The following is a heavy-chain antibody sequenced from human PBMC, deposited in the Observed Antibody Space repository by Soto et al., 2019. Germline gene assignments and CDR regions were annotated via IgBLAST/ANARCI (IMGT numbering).Heavy chain of an antibody. CDR2: IYYSGST. D-gene: IGHD1-26*01. V-gene: IGHV4-31*03. CDR3: AREVSGSYNFDY. Sequence: TLSLTCTVSGGSISSGGYYWSWIRQHPGKGLEWIGYIYYSGSTYYNPSLKSRVTISVDTSKNQFSLKLSSVTAADTAVYYCAREVSGSYNFDYWGQGTLVTVSS. CDR1: GGSISSGGYY. J-gene: IGHJ4*02.